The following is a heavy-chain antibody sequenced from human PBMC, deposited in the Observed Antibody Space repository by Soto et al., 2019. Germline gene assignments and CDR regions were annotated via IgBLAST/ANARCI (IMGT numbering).Heavy chain of an antibody. J-gene: IGHJ5*02. CDR2: ISGSGGST. Sequence: EGSLRLSCAASGFTFSSYAMSWVRQAPGKGLEWVSAISGSGGSTYYADSVKGRFTISRDNSKNTLYLQMKSLRAEDTAVYYCAKDNPFSSGYYGPNWFDPWGQRTLVPVSA. CDR1: GFTFSSYA. CDR3: AKDNPFSSGYYGPNWFDP. V-gene: IGHV3-23*01. D-gene: IGHD3-22*01.